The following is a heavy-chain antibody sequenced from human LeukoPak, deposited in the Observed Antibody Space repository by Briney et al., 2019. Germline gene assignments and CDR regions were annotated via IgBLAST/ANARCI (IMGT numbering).Heavy chain of an antibody. J-gene: IGHJ4*02. V-gene: IGHV3-74*01. D-gene: IGHD3-22*01. CDR3: ATFPYYFDSSGSYYFDF. CDR1: GFTFSNYW. CDR2: INSDGSST. Sequence: GGSLRLSCAASGFTFSNYWMHWVRQAPGKGLVWVSRINSDGSSTTYADSVKGRFTISRDNAKNTLFLQMNSLRAEDTAVFYCATFPYYFDSSGSYYFDFWGQGTLVTVSS.